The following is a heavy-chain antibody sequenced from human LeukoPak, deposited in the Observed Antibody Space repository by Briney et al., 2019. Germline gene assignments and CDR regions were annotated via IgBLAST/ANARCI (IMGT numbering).Heavy chain of an antibody. J-gene: IGHJ4*02. CDR3: ARALHRVGHYYFDY. CDR1: GYTITNNY. V-gene: IGHV1-8*02. Sequence: GASVKVSCKASGYTITNNYMHWVRQAPGQGLEWMGWMNPNSGNTGYAQKFQGRVTMTRNTSISTAYMELSSLRSEDTAVYYCARALHRVGHYYFDYWGQGTLVTVSS. D-gene: IGHD1-26*01. CDR2: MNPNSGNT.